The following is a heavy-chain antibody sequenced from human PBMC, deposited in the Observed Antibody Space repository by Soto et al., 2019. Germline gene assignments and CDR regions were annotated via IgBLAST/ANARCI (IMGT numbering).Heavy chain of an antibody. CDR2: ISYDGSNK. CDR3: AKDAGAVDKATAERGGFDY. V-gene: IGHV3-30*18. J-gene: IGHJ4*02. Sequence: PGGSLRLSCSASGFTFSSYGMHWVRQAPGKGREWVAVISYDGSNKYYADSLKGRFTISRDNSNNTLYLQMTSLRAEDTVVSYCAKDAGAVDKATAERGGFDYWGQGTLVTVSS. CDR1: GFTFSSYG. D-gene: IGHD5-18*01.